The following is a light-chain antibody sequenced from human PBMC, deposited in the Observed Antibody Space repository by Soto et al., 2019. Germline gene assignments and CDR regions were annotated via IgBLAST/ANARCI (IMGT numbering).Light chain of an antibody. CDR2: QIS. CDR3: MQATQFPLT. CDR1: QRLVHSDGNTY. J-gene: IGKJ4*01. Sequence: DIVLTQTPLSSPVTVGQPASISCRSSQRLVHSDGNTYLSWLQQRPGQPPRLLIYQISNRFSGVPDRFTGSGAGADFTLKISRVEAEDVGTYDCMQATQFPLTFGGGTKVKIK. V-gene: IGKV2-24*01.